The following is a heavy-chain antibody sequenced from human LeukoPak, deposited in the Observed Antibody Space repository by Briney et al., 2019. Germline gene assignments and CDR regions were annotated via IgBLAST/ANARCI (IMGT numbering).Heavy chain of an antibody. CDR1: GFTFSRYA. CDR3: AKSGGMATMKVSFDY. V-gene: IGHV3-23*01. J-gene: IGHJ4*02. Sequence: GGSLRLSCAVSGFTFSRYAMSWVRHAPGKGLVWFSAISGSGGSTYYADSVKGRFTISRDNSKNTLYLQMNSLSAEDTAVYYCAKSGGMATMKVSFDYWGQGTLVTVSS. D-gene: IGHD5-24*01. CDR2: ISGSGGST.